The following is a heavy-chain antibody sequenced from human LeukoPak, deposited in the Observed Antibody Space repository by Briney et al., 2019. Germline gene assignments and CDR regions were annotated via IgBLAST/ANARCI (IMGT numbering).Heavy chain of an antibody. V-gene: IGHV3-30*18. CDR3: AKGQNLWFREPYDAFDI. Sequence: PGGSLRLSCAASGPGFSFTAYGMHWVRQAPGKGLEWVAVISYDGSNKYYADSVKGRFTISRDNSKNTLYLQMNSLRAEDTAVYYCAKGQNLWFREPYDAFDIWGQGTMVTVSS. J-gene: IGHJ3*02. CDR2: ISYDGSNK. D-gene: IGHD3-10*01. CDR1: GPGFSFTAYG.